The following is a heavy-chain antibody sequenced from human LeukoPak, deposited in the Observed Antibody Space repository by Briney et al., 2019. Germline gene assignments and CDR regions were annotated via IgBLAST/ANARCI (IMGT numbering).Heavy chain of an antibody. J-gene: IGHJ5*02. Sequence: SEXLSLTCAVYGGSFSGYYWSWLRQPPGKGLEWIGEINHSGSTNYNPSLKSRVTISVDTSKNKFSLTLSSVTAADTAAYYCARGVAVLLWFGEPYPIHNWFDPWGQGTLVSVSS. CDR3: ARGVAVLLWFGEPYPIHNWFDP. CDR2: INHSGST. CDR1: GGSFSGYY. V-gene: IGHV4-34*01. D-gene: IGHD3-10*01.